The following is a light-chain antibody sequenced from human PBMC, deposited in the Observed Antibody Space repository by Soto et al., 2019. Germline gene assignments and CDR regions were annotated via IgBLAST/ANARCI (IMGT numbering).Light chain of an antibody. V-gene: IGKV3-20*01. J-gene: IGKJ2*01. Sequence: EIVLTQSPGTLSLSPGERAILSCRASQSVSSSYLAWYQQEPGQAPRLLIYGASSRATGIPDRFSGSGSGTDFTLTISRLEPEDFAVYYCQQCDDSPRAYTFGQGTKLEIK. CDR3: QQCDDSPRAYT. CDR2: GAS. CDR1: QSVSSSY.